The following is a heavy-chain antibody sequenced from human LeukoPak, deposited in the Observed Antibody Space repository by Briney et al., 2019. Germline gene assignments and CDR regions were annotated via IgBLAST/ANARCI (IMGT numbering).Heavy chain of an antibody. V-gene: IGHV4-34*01. CDR3: ARKTSGSYSRYWYFDL. CDR2: INHSGST. J-gene: IGHJ2*01. D-gene: IGHD1-26*01. Sequence: SETLSLTCAVYGGSFSGYYWSWIRQPPGKGLEWIGEINHSGSTNYNPSLKSRVTISVDTSKNQFSLKLGSVTAADTAVYYCARKTSGSYSRYWYFDLWGRGTLVTVSS. CDR1: GGSFSGYY.